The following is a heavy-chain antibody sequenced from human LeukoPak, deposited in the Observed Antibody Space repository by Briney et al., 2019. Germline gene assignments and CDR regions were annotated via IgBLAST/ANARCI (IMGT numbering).Heavy chain of an antibody. CDR1: GFTFNIFS. Sequence: GGSLRLSCAASGFTFNIFSMNRVRQAPGKGLEWLSYIGGNTGIIWYADSVKGRFTISRDNSKNTLYLQMNSLRAEDTAVYYCAKPHYYDSSGPNYWGQGTLVTVSS. D-gene: IGHD3-22*01. J-gene: IGHJ4*02. CDR3: AKPHYYDSSGPNY. V-gene: IGHV3-48*01. CDR2: IGGNTGII.